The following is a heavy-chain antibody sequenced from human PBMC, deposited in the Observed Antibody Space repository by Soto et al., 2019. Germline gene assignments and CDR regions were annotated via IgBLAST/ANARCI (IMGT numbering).Heavy chain of an antibody. CDR2: ISGSGGST. J-gene: IGHJ6*02. D-gene: IGHD6-13*01. CDR1: GFTFSSYA. Sequence: GGSLRLSCAAPGFTFSSYAMSWVRQAPGKGLEWVSAISGSGGSTYYADSVKGRFTISRDNSKNTLYLQMNSLRAEDTAVYYCAKDLGSSWYDQLRTDYYYYGMDVWGQGTTVTVSS. CDR3: AKDLGSSWYDQLRTDYYYYGMDV. V-gene: IGHV3-23*01.